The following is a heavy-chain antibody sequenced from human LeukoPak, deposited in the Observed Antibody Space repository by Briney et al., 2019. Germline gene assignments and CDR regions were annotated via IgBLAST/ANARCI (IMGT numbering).Heavy chain of an antibody. CDR2: IISNGGST. CDR3: ARAKMGATINDYYYYYMDV. V-gene: IGHV3-64*02. CDR1: GFTFSSYT. D-gene: IGHD1-26*01. J-gene: IGHJ6*03. Sequence: PGGSLRLSCAASGFTFSSYTIKWVRQAPGKGLEHVSAIISNGGSTHYTDSVKGRFSISRDNSKNTVYLQMGSLRPDDMAVYYCARAKMGATINDYYYYYMDVWGRGTTVTVSS.